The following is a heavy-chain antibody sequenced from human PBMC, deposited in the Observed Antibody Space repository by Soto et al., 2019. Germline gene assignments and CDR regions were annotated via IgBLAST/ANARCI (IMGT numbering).Heavy chain of an antibody. Sequence: GGSLRLSCAASGFTFSSYAMHWVRQAPGKGLEWVAVISYDGSNKYYADSVKGRFTISRDNSKNTLYLQMNSLRAEDTAVYYCARDLASMERELRYYYYYYGMDVWGQGTTVTVSS. CDR2: ISYDGSNK. J-gene: IGHJ6*02. D-gene: IGHD1-7*01. V-gene: IGHV3-30-3*01. CDR3: ARDLASMERELRYYYYYYGMDV. CDR1: GFTFSSYA.